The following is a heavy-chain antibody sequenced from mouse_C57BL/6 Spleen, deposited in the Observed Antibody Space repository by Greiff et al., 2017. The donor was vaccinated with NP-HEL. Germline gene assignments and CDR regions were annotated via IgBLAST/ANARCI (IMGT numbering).Heavy chain of an antibody. Sequence: EVQLQESGGGLVKPGGSLKLSCAASGFTFSSYAMSWVRQTPEKRLEWVATISDGGSYTYYPDNVKGRFTISRDNAKNNLYLQMSHLKSEDTAMYYCARGDGNYDYAMDYWGQGTSVTVSS. J-gene: IGHJ4*01. CDR1: GFTFSSYA. CDR2: ISDGGSYT. D-gene: IGHD2-1*01. V-gene: IGHV5-4*01. CDR3: ARGDGNYDYAMDY.